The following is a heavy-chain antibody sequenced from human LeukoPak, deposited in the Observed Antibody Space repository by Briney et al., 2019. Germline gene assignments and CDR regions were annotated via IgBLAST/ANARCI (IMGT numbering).Heavy chain of an antibody. J-gene: IGHJ4*02. V-gene: IGHV4-38-2*02. Sequence: PSETLSLTCTVSGYSISSGYYWGWIRQPPGKGLEWIGSIYHSGSTYYNPSLKSRVTISVDTSKNQFSLKLSSVTAADTAVYYCARGVPDYYDSSGYYCDYWGQGTLVTVSS. D-gene: IGHD3-22*01. CDR3: ARGVPDYYDSSGYYCDY. CDR2: IYHSGST. CDR1: GYSISSGYY.